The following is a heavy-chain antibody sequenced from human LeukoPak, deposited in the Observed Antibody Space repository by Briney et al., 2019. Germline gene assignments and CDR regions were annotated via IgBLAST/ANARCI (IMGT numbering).Heavy chain of an antibody. D-gene: IGHD6-19*01. CDR1: GGSISSSSYY. Sequence: PSETLSLTCTVSGGSISSSSYYWGWIRQPPGKGLEWIGSIYYSGSTYYDPSLKSRVTISVDTSKNQFSLKLSSVTAADTAVYYCARLGRGAGILSDYWGQGTLVTVSS. J-gene: IGHJ4*02. CDR2: IYYSGST. V-gene: IGHV4-39*01. CDR3: ARLGRGAGILSDY.